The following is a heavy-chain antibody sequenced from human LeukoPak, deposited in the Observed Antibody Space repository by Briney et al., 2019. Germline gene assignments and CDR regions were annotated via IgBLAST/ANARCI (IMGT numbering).Heavy chain of an antibody. CDR3: AGHHPRNTVDF. Sequence: SEALSLTCAVYGGSFSGYYWSWIRQPPGKGLEWIGEINHSGSTNYNPSLKSRVTISVDTSKNQFSLKLSSVTAADTAVYYCAGHHPRNTVDFWGQGTLVTVSS. CDR1: GGSFSGYY. J-gene: IGHJ4*02. D-gene: IGHD2-8*02. CDR2: INHSGST. V-gene: IGHV4-34*01.